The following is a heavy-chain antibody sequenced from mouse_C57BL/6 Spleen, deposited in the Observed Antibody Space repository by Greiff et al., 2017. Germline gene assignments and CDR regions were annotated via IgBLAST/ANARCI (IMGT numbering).Heavy chain of an antibody. CDR2: IDPETGGT. CDR3: TRDCGSSYEGDWYFDV. Sequence: QVQLQQSGAELVRPGASVTLSCKASGYTFTDYEMHWVKQTPVHGLEWIGAIDPETGGTAYNQKFKGKAILTADKSSSTAYMELRSLTSEDSAVYYCTRDCGSSYEGDWYFDVWGTGTTVTVSS. CDR1: GYTFTDYE. D-gene: IGHD1-1*01. V-gene: IGHV1-15*01. J-gene: IGHJ1*03.